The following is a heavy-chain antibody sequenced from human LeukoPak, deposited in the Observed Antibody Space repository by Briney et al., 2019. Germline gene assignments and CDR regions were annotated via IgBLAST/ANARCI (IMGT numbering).Heavy chain of an antibody. Sequence: SETLSLTCTVSGYSISSGYYWGWIRQPPGKGLEWIGSIYHSGSTYYNPSLKSRVTISVDTSKNQFSLKLSSVTAADTAVYYCARGLRFGAGVDLWGQGTLVTVSS. CDR3: ARGLRFGAGVDL. J-gene: IGHJ5*02. D-gene: IGHD3-10*01. CDR1: GYSISSGYY. CDR2: IYHSGST. V-gene: IGHV4-38-2*02.